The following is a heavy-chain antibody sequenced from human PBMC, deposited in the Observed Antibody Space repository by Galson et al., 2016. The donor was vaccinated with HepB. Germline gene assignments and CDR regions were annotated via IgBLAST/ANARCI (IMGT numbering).Heavy chain of an antibody. D-gene: IGHD7-27*01. CDR2: IYSGGST. CDR3: ARDYSFSSNWPGY. J-gene: IGHJ4*02. CDR1: GFSVSSTY. V-gene: IGHV3-53*05. Sequence: SLRLSCAASGFSVSSTYLSWVRQAPGKGLEWVSIIYSGGSTAYADSVKGRFTISRDSSRVYLQLSSLSPVDTGRYFCARDYSFSSNWPGYWGQGTLVIVSS.